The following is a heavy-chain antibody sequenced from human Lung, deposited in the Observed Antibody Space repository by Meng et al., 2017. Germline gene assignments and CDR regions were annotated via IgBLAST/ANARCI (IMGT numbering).Heavy chain of an antibody. V-gene: IGHV3-74*03. J-gene: IGHJ4*02. Sequence: VELVESWGGLVKPGGSLRLSCAVSGFTFRSYWMHWVRQAPGKGLVWVSRIRGDGGSIVYADSVKGRFTISRDNAKNTLFLQMNSLRAEDTAVYYCARESGYFEYWGQGILVTVFS. CDR3: ARESGYFEY. CDR2: IRGDGGSI. CDR1: GFTFRSYW.